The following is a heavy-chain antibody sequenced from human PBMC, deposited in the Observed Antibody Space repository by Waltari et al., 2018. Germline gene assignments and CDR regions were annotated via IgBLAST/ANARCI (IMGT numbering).Heavy chain of an antibody. CDR2: IIPIFGTG. D-gene: IGHD6-25*01. J-gene: IGHJ6*02. V-gene: IGHV1-69*05. Sequence: QVQLVQSGAEVKKPGSSVKVACKASGGTFSSYAISWVRQAPGQGLEWMGGIIPIFGTGNYAQKFQGSVPITTDESTSTAYMELSSLRSEDTAVFYCARQRVAAPLNCCYYGMDVWGQGTTVTVSS. CDR1: GGTFSSYA. CDR3: ARQRVAAPLNCCYYGMDV.